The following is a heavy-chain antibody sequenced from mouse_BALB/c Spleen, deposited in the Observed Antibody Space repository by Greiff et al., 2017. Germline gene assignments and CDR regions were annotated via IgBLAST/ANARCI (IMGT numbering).Heavy chain of an antibody. J-gene: IGHJ2*01. V-gene: IGHV2-9*02. CDR1: GFSLTSYG. D-gene: IGHD1-1*01. CDR2: IWAGGST. Sequence: VQLKESGPGLVAPSQSLSITCTVSGFSLTSYGVHWVRQPPGKGLEWLGVIWAGGSTNYNSALMSRLSISKDNSKSQVFLKMNSLQTDDTAMYYCARDYYGSYYFDYWGQGTTLTVSS. CDR3: ARDYYGSYYFDY.